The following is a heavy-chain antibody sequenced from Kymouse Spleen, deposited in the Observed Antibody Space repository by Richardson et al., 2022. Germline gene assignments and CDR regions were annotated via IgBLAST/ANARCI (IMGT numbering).Heavy chain of an antibody. CDR1: GGSFSGYY. D-gene: IGHD2-2*02. V-gene: IGHV4-34*01. Sequence: QVQLQQWGAGLLKPSETLSLTCAVYGGSFSGYYWSWIRQPPGKGLEWIGEINHSGSTNYNPSLKSRVTISVDTSKNQFSLKLSSVTAADTAVYYCARMIVVVPAHYYYYGMDVWGQGTTVTVSS. J-gene: IGHJ6*02. CDR3: ARMIVVVPAHYYYYGMDV. CDR2: INHSGST.